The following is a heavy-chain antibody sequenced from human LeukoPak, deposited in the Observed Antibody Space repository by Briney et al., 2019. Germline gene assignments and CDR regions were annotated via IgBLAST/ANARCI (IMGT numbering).Heavy chain of an antibody. J-gene: IGHJ4*02. Sequence: ASVKVSCKASGYTFTSYGMHWVRQAPGQRLEWMGWINAGNGNTKYSQKFQGGVTITRDTSASTAYMELSSLRSEDTAVYYCASGPVRLGKLSLIDYWGQGTLVTVSS. CDR3: ASGPVRLGKLSLIDY. D-gene: IGHD3-16*02. V-gene: IGHV1-3*01. CDR1: GYTFTSYG. CDR2: INAGNGNT.